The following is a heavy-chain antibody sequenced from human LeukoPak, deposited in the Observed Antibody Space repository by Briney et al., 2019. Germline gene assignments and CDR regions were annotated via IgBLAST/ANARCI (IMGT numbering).Heavy chain of an antibody. Sequence: GGSLRLSCAASGFTFSSYEMNWVRQAPGKGLEWVSYISSSGSTIYYADSVKGRFTISRDNAKNSLYLQMNSLRAEDTAVYYCARGHIGYCSSTSCWGNWFDPWGQGTLVSVSS. CDR3: ARGHIGYCSSTSCWGNWFDP. D-gene: IGHD2-2*01. V-gene: IGHV3-48*03. CDR1: GFTFSSYE. CDR2: ISSSGSTI. J-gene: IGHJ5*02.